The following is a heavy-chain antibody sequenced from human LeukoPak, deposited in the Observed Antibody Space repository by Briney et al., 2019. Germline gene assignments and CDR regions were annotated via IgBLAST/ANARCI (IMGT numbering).Heavy chain of an antibody. V-gene: IGHV4-59*08. CDR2: IYYSGST. J-gene: IGHJ5*02. D-gene: IGHD3-22*01. CDR1: GGSISSHY. Sequence: SETLSLTCTVSGGSISSHYWSWIRQPPGKGLEWIGYIYYSGSTNYNPSLKSRVTISVDTSKNQFSLKLSSVTAADTAVYYCARVIGGDSSGPHEDNWFDPWGQGTLVTVSS. CDR3: ARVIGGDSSGPHEDNWFDP.